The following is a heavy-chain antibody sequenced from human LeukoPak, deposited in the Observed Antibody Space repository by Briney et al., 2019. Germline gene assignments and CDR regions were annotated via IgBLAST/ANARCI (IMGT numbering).Heavy chain of an antibody. V-gene: IGHV4-4*02. CDR2: IYHSGST. CDR3: ARAWYNWNDPAAAFDI. J-gene: IGHJ3*02. Sequence: SGTLSLTCAVSGGSISSSNWWSWVRQPPGKGLEWIGEIYHSGSTNYNPSLKSRVTISVDKSKNQFSLKLSSVTAADMAVYYCARAWYNWNDPAAAFDIWGQGTMVTVSS. CDR1: GGSISSSNW. D-gene: IGHD1-1*01.